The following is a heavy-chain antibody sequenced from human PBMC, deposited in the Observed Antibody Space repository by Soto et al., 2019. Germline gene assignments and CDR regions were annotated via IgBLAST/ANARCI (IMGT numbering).Heavy chain of an antibody. CDR2: IIPIFGTA. CDR3: ARGASKERWMGGARYFDY. Sequence: QVQLVQSGAEVKKPGSSVKVSCKASGGTFSSYAISWVRQAPGQGLEWMGGIIPIFGTANYAQKFQGRVTITADESTSKAYMELSSLRSEDTAVYYCARGASKERWMGGARYFDYWGQGTLVTVSS. CDR1: GGTFSSYA. D-gene: IGHD3-16*01. J-gene: IGHJ4*02. V-gene: IGHV1-69*01.